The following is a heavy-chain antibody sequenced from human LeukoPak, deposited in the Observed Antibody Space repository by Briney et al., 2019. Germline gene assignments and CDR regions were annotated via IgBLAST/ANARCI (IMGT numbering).Heavy chain of an antibody. V-gene: IGHV3-48*01. CDR2: ITSTSNTI. D-gene: IGHD1-14*01. CDR1: EFTFSSYN. Sequence: GGSLRLSCVASEFTFSSYNMNWVRQAPGKGLEWVSHITSTSNTIFYADSVKGRFTISRDNAKNSLYLQMNSLRAEDTAVYYCASYRFDFWGQGALVTVSS. J-gene: IGHJ4*02. CDR3: ASYRFDF.